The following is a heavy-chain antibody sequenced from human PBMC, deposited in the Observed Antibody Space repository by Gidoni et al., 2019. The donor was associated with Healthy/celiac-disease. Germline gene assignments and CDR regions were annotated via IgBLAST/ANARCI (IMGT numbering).Heavy chain of an antibody. CDR3: AKASYQLLVYYYMDV. D-gene: IGHD2-2*01. Sequence: EVQLLESGGGLVQPGGSLRLSCAASGFPFSRYAMSWVRQAPGKGLEWVAAMRGSGGSTYYADSVKGRFTISRDNSKNTLYLQMNSLRAEDTAVYYCAKASYQLLVYYYMDVWGKGTTVTVSS. CDR2: MRGSGGST. CDR1: GFPFSRYA. V-gene: IGHV3-23*01. J-gene: IGHJ6*03.